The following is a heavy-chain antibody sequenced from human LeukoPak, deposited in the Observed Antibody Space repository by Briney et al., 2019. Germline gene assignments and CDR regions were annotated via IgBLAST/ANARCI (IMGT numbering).Heavy chain of an antibody. CDR1: GFTFSSYA. J-gene: IGHJ4*02. V-gene: IGHV3-64*01. D-gene: IGHD1-26*01. Sequence: GGSLRLSCAASGFTFSSYAMHWVRQAPGKGLEYVSAISSNGGSTYYANSVKGRFTISRDNSKNTLYLQMGGLRAGDMAVYYCARGAFYWGQGTLVTVSS. CDR3: ARGAFY. CDR2: ISSNGGST.